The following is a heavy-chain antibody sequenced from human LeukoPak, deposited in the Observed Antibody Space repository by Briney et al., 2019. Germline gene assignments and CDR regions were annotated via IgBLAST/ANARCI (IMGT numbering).Heavy chain of an antibody. V-gene: IGHV4-31*03. CDR2: IYYSGST. CDR3: ARDGTTVTTALNY. J-gene: IGHJ4*02. Sequence: SETLSLTCTVSGSSISSGGYYWSWIRQHPGKGLEWIGYIYYSGSTYYNPSLKSRVTISVDTSKNQFSLKLSSVTAADTAVYYCARDGTTVTTALNYWGQGTLVTVSS. D-gene: IGHD4-17*01. CDR1: GSSISSGGYY.